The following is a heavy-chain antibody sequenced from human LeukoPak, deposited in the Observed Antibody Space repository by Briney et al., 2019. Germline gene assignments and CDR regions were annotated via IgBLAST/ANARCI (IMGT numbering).Heavy chain of an antibody. CDR1: GFTFSDYG. D-gene: IGHD3-10*01. V-gene: IGHV3-23*01. CDR3: AKDGLLWFGELGNWFDP. CDR2: ISGSGGST. Sequence: GGTLRLSCAVSGFTFSDYGMSWVRQAPGKGLEWVSAISGSGGSTYYADSVKGRFTISRDNSKNTLYLQMNSLRAEDTAVYYCAKDGLLWFGELGNWFDPWGQGTLVTVSS. J-gene: IGHJ5*02.